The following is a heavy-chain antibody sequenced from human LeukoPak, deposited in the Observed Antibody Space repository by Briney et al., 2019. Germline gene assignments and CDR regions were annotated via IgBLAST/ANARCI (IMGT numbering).Heavy chain of an antibody. CDR1: GYTFTSYG. CDR3: ARLVYDFWTGYSVDR. J-gene: IGHJ4*02. Sequence: ASVKVSCKASGYTFTSYGISWVRQAPGQGPEWMGWISGYSGNTKYAQNMQGRLTLTTDTSTSTAYMELRSLGSDDTAVYYCARLVYDFWTGYSVDRWGQGTLVTVSS. D-gene: IGHD3-3*01. V-gene: IGHV1-18*01. CDR2: ISGYSGNT.